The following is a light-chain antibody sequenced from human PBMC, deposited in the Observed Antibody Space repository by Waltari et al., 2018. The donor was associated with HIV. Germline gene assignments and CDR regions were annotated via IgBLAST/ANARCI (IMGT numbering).Light chain of an antibody. CDR3: QQYYSTPPT. Sequence: DIVLTQSPDTLAVSLAEGASINCKSSQSLLYTSNSKNYLAWYQQRPGQPLKLLIYWASIRESGVPDRFSGSGSGTDFTLTISSLQAEDVAVYYCQQYYSTPPTFGQGTKLEIK. V-gene: IGKV4-1*01. J-gene: IGKJ2*01. CDR2: WAS. CDR1: QSLLYTSNSKNY.